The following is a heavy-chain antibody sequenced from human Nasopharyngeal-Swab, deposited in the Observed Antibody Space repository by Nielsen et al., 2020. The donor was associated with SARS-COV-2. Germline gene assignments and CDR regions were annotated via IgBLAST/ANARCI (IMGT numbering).Heavy chain of an antibody. CDR2: IYPRDSDT. CDR1: GYSFTLYW. J-gene: IGHJ3*02. CDR3: ARHVGSSWYLDAFDI. D-gene: IGHD6-13*01. Sequence: SCKVSGYSFTLYWICCVRQMPGTCLEWIGLIYPRDSDTRYSPSFQGQVTISADKSISTAYLQWSSLKASDTAMYYCARHVGSSWYLDAFDIWGQGKMVTVSS. V-gene: IGHV5-51*01.